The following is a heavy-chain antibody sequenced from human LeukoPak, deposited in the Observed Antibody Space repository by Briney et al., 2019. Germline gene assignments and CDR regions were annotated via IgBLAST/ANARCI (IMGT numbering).Heavy chain of an antibody. Sequence: PSETLSLTCTVSGDSISSSSYYWGWIRQPPGKGLEWIGSIYYSGSTYYNSSLKSRVTISVDTSKNQFSLKLSSVTAADTAVYYCARLHYCSSTSCRPTYYYYYYMDVWGKGTTVTVSS. CDR2: IYYSGST. V-gene: IGHV4-39*01. D-gene: IGHD2-2*01. CDR1: GDSISSSSYY. CDR3: ARLHYCSSTSCRPTYYYYYYMDV. J-gene: IGHJ6*03.